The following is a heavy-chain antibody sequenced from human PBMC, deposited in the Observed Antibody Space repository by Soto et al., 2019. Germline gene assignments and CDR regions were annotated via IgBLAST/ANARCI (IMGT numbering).Heavy chain of an antibody. CDR2: FDPEDGET. V-gene: IGHV1-24*01. J-gene: IGHJ4*02. CDR3: ATSKWLVLHYYFDY. Sequence: VASVKVSCKVSGYTLTELSMHWVRQAPGKGLEWMGGFDPEDGETIYAQKFQGRVTMTEHTSTDTAYMELSSLRSEDTAVYYCATSKWLVLHYYFDYWGQGTRVTVSS. D-gene: IGHD6-19*01. CDR1: GYTLTELS.